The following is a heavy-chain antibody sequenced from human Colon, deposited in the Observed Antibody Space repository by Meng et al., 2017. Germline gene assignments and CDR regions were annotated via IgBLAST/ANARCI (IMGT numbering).Heavy chain of an antibody. V-gene: IGHV3-21*02. J-gene: IGHJ4*02. CDR2: ITTSSDHM. CDR1: GFTFNRYN. Sequence: LLVEAVESLVQPGESLRPSWASSGFTFNRYNMNWVRQAPGKGLEWISSITTSSDHMYYADSVRGRFTISRDNTKNSLYLQMNSLKVEDTAIYYCARDPNAGDNWGQGTLVTVSS. CDR3: ARDPNAGDN. D-gene: IGHD2-21*01.